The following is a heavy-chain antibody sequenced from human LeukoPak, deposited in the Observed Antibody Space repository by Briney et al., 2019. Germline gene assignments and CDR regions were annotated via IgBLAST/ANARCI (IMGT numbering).Heavy chain of an antibody. CDR1: GYSISSGYY. J-gene: IGHJ4*02. CDR2: IYHSGST. CDR3: ARQYYDILTGFDY. Sequence: SETLSLTCTVSGYSISSGYYWGWIRQPPGKGLEWIGSIYHSGSTYPNPSLKSRVTISVDTSKNEFSLKLSSVTAADTAVYYCARQYYDILTGFDYWGQGTLVTVSS. D-gene: IGHD3-9*01. V-gene: IGHV4-38-2*02.